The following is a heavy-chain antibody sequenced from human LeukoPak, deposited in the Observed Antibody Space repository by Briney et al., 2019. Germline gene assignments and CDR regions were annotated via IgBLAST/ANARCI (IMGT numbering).Heavy chain of an antibody. CDR1: GFNFDDFD. CDR3: ARIAIRGFDS. Sequence: GGSLRLSCAVSGFNFDDFDMTWVRQAPGKGLEWVCSLKWNGGTPGYADSVKGRFTISRGNAKKSLYLQMNSLRGEDTALYYCARIAIRGFDSWGQGTMVTVSS. CDR2: LKWNGGTP. V-gene: IGHV3-20*04. J-gene: IGHJ3*01. D-gene: IGHD6-13*01.